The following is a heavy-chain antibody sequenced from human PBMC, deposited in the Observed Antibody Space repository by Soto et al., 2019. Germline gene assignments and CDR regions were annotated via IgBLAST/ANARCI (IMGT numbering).Heavy chain of an antibody. CDR2: IYNSGRY. CDR3: SRTLPNRQLFDS. Sequence: PSETLSLTCTVSGGFTRGWIRQSPDKGLEWIRYIYNSGRYNYNPSLESRLTISIDTSKNQFSLRLASVTAADTSVYYCSRTLPNRQLFDSWSQGTLVTVSS. D-gene: IGHD1-1*01. CDR1: GGFT. J-gene: IGHJ4*02. V-gene: IGHV4-59*01.